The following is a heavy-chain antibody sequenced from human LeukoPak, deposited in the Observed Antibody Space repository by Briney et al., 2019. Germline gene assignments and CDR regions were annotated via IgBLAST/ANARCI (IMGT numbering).Heavy chain of an antibody. J-gene: IGHJ4*02. CDR2: ISGSGGST. CDR3: AKRPGYSSSWYYFDY. V-gene: IGHV3-23*01. CDR1: GFTFDDYG. D-gene: IGHD6-13*01. Sequence: EGSLRLSCAASGFTFDDYGRSWVRQAPGKGLEWFSAISGSGGSTYYADSVKGRFTISRDNSKNTLYLQMNSLRAEDTAIYYCAKRPGYSSSWYYFDYWGQGTLVTVSS.